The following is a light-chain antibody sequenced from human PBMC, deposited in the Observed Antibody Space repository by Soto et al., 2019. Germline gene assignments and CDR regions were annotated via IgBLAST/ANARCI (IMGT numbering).Light chain of an antibody. J-gene: IGKJ2*01. CDR1: QSISNW. Sequence: DIQMTQSPSTLSASVGDRVTITCRASQSISNWLVWYQQKPGKAPKLLIYKASSLESGVPPRFSGSGSGTEFTLTISSLQPDDFATYYCQQYNSSFGQGTKVEIK. CDR2: KAS. V-gene: IGKV1-5*03. CDR3: QQYNSS.